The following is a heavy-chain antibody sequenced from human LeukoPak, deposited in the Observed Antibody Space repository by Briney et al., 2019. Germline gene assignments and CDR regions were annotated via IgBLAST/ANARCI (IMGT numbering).Heavy chain of an antibody. D-gene: IGHD4-17*01. Sequence: EASVTVFCKASGYTFTGYYMHWVRQAPGQGLEWMGWINPNSGGTNYAQKFQGRVTMTRDTSISTAYMELSRLRSDDTAVYYCALLARAVTKALKRGVGLDYWGQGTLVTVSS. J-gene: IGHJ4*02. CDR2: INPNSGGT. CDR1: GYTFTGYY. CDR3: ALLARAVTKALKRGVGLDY. V-gene: IGHV1-2*02.